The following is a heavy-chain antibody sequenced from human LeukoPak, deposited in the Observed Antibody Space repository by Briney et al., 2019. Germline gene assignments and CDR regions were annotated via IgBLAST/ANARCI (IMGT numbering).Heavy chain of an antibody. Sequence: GASVKLSCKASGFRFSSFGVSWVRQAPGQGLEWMGWISNYFGVTHYAEKFEDRVTMTVDTSTTTVYMELRSLKYDDTAIYYCARDSDYSGNGNGDWFDPWGQGTVVTVSS. CDR3: ARDSDYSGNGNGDWFDP. V-gene: IGHV1-18*04. J-gene: IGHJ5*02. CDR2: ISNYFGVT. D-gene: IGHD1-26*01. CDR1: GFRFSSFG.